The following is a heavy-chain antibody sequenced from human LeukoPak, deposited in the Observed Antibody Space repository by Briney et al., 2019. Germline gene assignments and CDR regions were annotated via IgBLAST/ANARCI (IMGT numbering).Heavy chain of an antibody. J-gene: IGHJ4*02. CDR1: GFTFSSYS. Sequence: GGSLRLSCVASGFTFSSYSMNWVRQAPGKGLEWVSSISSSSSYIYYADSVKGRFTISRDNAKNSLYLQMNSLRAEDTAVYYCARDGESDIVVVPAAMSWGIDYWGQGTLVTVYS. D-gene: IGHD2-2*01. CDR3: ARDGESDIVVVPAAMSWGIDY. V-gene: IGHV3-21*01. CDR2: ISSSSSYI.